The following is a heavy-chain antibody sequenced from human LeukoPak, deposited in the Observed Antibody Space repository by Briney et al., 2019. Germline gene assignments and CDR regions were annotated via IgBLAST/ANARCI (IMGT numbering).Heavy chain of an antibody. Sequence: GGSLRLSCAASGFTFSSYWMHWVRQAPGKGLVWVSRINSDGSSTSYADSVKGRFTISRDNSRNTLYMQMNSLRAEDTAEYYCAKAAATTVTTPYDAFDIWGQGTMVTVSS. J-gene: IGHJ3*02. CDR3: AKAAATTVTTPYDAFDI. CDR1: GFTFSSYW. D-gene: IGHD4-23*01. V-gene: IGHV3-74*01. CDR2: INSDGSST.